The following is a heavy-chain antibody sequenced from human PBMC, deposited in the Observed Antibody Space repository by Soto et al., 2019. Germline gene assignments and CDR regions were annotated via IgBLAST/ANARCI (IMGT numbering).Heavy chain of an antibody. CDR1: GFTFLSYS. Sequence: PGGSLRHPCRASGFTFLSYSTNGIRQTLGKGLEWVSSISSSSSYIYYADSVKGRFTISRDNAKNSLYLQMNSLRAEDTAVYYCARGGMGSYGYFFDYWGQGTLVTVSS. J-gene: IGHJ4*02. D-gene: IGHD5-18*01. V-gene: IGHV3-21*01. CDR2: ISSSSSYI. CDR3: ARGGMGSYGYFFDY.